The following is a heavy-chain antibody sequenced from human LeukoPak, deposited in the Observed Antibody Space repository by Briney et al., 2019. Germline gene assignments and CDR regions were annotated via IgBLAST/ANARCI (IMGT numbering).Heavy chain of an antibody. D-gene: IGHD1-20*01. CDR1: GGTFSSYA. CDR3: ARARGYNWNDVLYPVSYYFDY. J-gene: IGHJ4*02. CDR2: IIPIFGTA. Sequence: ASVKVSCKASGGTFSSYAISWVRQAPGQGLEWMGGIIPIFGTANYAQKFQGRVTITADKSTSTAYMELSSLRSEATAVYYCARARGYNWNDVLYPVSYYFDYWGQGTLVTVSS. V-gene: IGHV1-69*06.